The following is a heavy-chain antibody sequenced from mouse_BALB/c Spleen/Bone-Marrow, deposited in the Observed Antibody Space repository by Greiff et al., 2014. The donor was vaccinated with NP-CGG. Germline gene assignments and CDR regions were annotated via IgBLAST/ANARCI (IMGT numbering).Heavy chain of an antibody. V-gene: IGHV1-18*01. CDR3: ARDYYGFSYGFAY. J-gene: IGHJ3*01. CDR1: GYSFTGYT. CDR2: INPYNGGT. D-gene: IGHD1-1*01. Sequence: VQLQQSGPELVKPGASMKISCKASGYSFTGYTMNWVKQSYGKNLEWIGLINPYNGGTNYNQKFKGKATLTVDKSSSTAYMELLSLTSEDSAVYYCARDYYGFSYGFAYWGQGTLVTVSA.